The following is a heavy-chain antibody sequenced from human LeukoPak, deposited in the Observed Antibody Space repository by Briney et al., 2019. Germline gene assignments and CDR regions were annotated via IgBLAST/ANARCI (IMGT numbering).Heavy chain of an antibody. J-gene: IGHJ4*02. CDR3: ARARTTYYYDSSGYYFDY. CDR1: GFTVSSNY. Sequence: PGGSLRLSCAASGFTVSSNYMSWVRQAPGKGLEWVSVIYSGGSTYYADSVKGRFTISRDSSKNTLYLQMNSLRAEDTAVYYCARARTTYYYDSSGYYFDYWGQGTLVTVSS. CDR2: IYSGGST. V-gene: IGHV3-53*01. D-gene: IGHD3-22*01.